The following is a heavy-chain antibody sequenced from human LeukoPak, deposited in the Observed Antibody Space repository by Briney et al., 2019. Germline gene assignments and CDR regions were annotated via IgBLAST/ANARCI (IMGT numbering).Heavy chain of an antibody. V-gene: IGHV1-69*05. CDR2: IIPIFGTA. Sequence: GASVKVSCKASGGTFSSYAISWLRQAPGQGLEWMGGIIPIFGTANYAQKFQGRVTITTDESTSTAYMELSSLRSEDTAVYYCARALAYCGGDCPRWEEAFDIWGQGTMVTVSS. CDR3: ARALAYCGGDCPRWEEAFDI. CDR1: GGTFSSYA. J-gene: IGHJ3*02. D-gene: IGHD2-21*01.